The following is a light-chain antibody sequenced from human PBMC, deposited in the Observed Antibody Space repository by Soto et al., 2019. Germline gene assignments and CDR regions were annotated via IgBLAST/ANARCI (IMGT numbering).Light chain of an antibody. CDR2: DGS. Sequence: EIVLTQSPATLSLSPGERATLSCRASQSVSNFLAWYQQKPGQAPRLLIYDGSNRATGIPVRFGGSGSGTDFTLTISSLEPEDFAVYYCQQYGASPWTFGQGTKVEIK. CDR1: QSVSNF. V-gene: IGKV3-11*01. J-gene: IGKJ1*01. CDR3: QQYGASPWT.